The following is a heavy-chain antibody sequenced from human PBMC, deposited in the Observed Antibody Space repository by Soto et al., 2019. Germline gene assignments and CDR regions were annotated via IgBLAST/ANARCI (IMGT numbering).Heavy chain of an antibody. D-gene: IGHD2-2*01. CDR3: ARYYCSGTTCYDFDY. Sequence: GESLKISCKGSGYSFNSYWIGWVRQMPGRGLECVGIIYPGDSDTRYSPSFQGQVTIAADKSINTAYLQWSSPKASDSAMYYCARYYCSGTTCYDFDYWGQGTQVTVSS. CDR2: IYPGDSDT. V-gene: IGHV5-51*01. J-gene: IGHJ4*02. CDR1: GYSFNSYW.